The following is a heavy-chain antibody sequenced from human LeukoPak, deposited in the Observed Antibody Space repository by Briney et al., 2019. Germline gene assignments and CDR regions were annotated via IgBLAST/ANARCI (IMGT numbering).Heavy chain of an antibody. Sequence: GGSLRLSCAASGFTFSSYSMNWVRQAPGKGLEWVSSISSSSSYIYYADSVKGRFTISRDNAKNSLYLQMNSLRAGDTALYYCAKDAQYSSSWCDYWGQGTLVTVSS. CDR1: GFTFSSYS. CDR2: ISSSSSYI. CDR3: AKDAQYSSSWCDY. D-gene: IGHD6-13*01. J-gene: IGHJ4*02. V-gene: IGHV3-21*04.